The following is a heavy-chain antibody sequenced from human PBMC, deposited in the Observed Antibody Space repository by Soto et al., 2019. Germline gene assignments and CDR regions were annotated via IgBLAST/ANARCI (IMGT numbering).Heavy chain of an antibody. V-gene: IGHV2-70*04. J-gene: IGHJ3*02. Sequence: SGPTLVNPTQTLTLTCTFSGFSLSTSGMRVSWIRQPPGKALEWLARIDWDDDKFYSTSLKTRLTISKDTSKNQVVLTMTNMDPVDTATHYCARGYCGGDCYDDAFDIWGQGTMVTVSS. D-gene: IGHD2-21*02. CDR3: ARGYCGGDCYDDAFDI. CDR2: IDWDDDK. CDR1: GFSLSTSGMR.